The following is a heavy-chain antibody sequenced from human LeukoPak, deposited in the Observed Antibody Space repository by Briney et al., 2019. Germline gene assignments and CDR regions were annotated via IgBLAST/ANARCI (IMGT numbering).Heavy chain of an antibody. D-gene: IGHD3-22*01. CDR2: ISSSGSTI. V-gene: IGHV3-11*04. J-gene: IGHJ3*02. CDR3: ARVRYYYDSSGYGAFDI. Sequence: GGSLRLSCAASGFTFSDYYMSWIRQAPGKGLEWVSYISSSGSTIYYADSVKGRFTISRDNAKNSLYLQMNSLRAEDTAVYYCARVRYYYDSSGYGAFDIWGQGTMVTVSS. CDR1: GFTFSDYY.